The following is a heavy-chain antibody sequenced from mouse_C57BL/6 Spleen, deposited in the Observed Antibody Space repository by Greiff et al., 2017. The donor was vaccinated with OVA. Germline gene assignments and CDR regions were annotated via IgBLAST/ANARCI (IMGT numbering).Heavy chain of an antibody. CDR1: GYTFTDYY. D-gene: IGHD2-2*01. CDR2: INPNNGGT. CDR3: ARVATMVTTNWYFDV. J-gene: IGHJ1*03. Sequence: EVQLQQSGPELVKPGASVKISCKASGYTFTDYYMNWVKQSHGKSLEWIGDINPNNGGTSYNQKFKGKATLTVDKSSSTAYMELRSLTSEDSAVYYCARVATMVTTNWYFDVWGTGTTVTVSS. V-gene: IGHV1-26*01.